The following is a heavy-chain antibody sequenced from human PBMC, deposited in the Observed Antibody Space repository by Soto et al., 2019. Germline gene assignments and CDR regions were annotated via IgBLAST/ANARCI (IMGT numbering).Heavy chain of an antibody. V-gene: IGHV4-39*01. D-gene: IGHD3-22*01. CDR2: VHYSGST. J-gene: IGHJ4*02. CDR1: GGSIRGNIYY. Sequence: SETLSLTCSVSGGSIRGNIYYLGWIRQPPGKGLEWIATVHYSGSTYYTPSLKNRVTISADTSNNQFSLRLNSVTAADTAVYYCARQHYYDSSGYYTWNWGQGTLVT. CDR3: ARQHYYDSSGYYTWN.